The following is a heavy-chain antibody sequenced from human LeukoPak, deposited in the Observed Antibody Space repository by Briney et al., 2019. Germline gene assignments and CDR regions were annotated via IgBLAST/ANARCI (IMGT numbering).Heavy chain of an antibody. J-gene: IGHJ4*02. V-gene: IGHV3-23*01. Sequence: GGSLRLSCAASGFTFSSYAMSWVRQAPGKGLEWVSGISGSGGSTNYADAVKGRFTISRDNSKNTLYLQMNSLRAEDTAAYYCAKGAGYSSSWYLDYWGQGTLVTVSS. CDR3: AKGAGYSSSWYLDY. CDR2: ISGSGGST. D-gene: IGHD6-13*01. CDR1: GFTFSSYA.